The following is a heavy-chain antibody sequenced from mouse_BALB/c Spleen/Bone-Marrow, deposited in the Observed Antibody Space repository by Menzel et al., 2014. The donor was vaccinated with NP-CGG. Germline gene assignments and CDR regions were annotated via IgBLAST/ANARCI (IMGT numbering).Heavy chain of an antibody. CDR1: GYAFSSYW. CDR2: IYPGDGDT. Sequence: QVQLQQSGAELVWPGSSVKIFCKASGYAFSSYWMNWVKQRPGQGLEWIGQIYPGDGDTNYNGNFKGKATLTADKSSSTAYMQLSSLTSEGSAVYFCARWYRDPHFAMDYWGPGTSVTVSS. V-gene: IGHV1-80*01. D-gene: IGHD1-1*02. CDR3: ARWYRDPHFAMDY. J-gene: IGHJ4*01.